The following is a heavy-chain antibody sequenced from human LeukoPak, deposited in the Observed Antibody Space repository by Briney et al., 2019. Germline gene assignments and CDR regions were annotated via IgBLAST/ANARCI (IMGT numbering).Heavy chain of an antibody. V-gene: IGHV3-7*01. Sequence: PGGSLRLSCAASGFTFSSSWMSWVRQAPGKGLEWVTNIKPDGSEKYYVDSVKGRFTISRDNAKNSLYLQMNSLRAEDTAVYYCARAENYGTSIWFDPWGQGTLVTVSS. CDR2: IKPDGSEK. CDR3: ARAENYGTSIWFDP. CDR1: GFTFSSSW. J-gene: IGHJ5*02. D-gene: IGHD3-16*01.